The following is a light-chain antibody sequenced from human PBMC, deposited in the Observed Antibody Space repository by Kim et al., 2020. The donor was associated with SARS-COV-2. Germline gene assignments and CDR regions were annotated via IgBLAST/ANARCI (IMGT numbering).Light chain of an antibody. CDR1: QNISTY. Sequence: DIQMTQSPSSLSASVGDRVTITCRASQNISTYLNWYQQKPGKAPKLLIYAGSSLQSGVPSRFSGSGSGTDFTLTISSLQPEDFATYYCQQSYSTPRTFGQGTKVDIK. CDR3: QQSYSTPRT. J-gene: IGKJ1*01. CDR2: AGS. V-gene: IGKV1-39*01.